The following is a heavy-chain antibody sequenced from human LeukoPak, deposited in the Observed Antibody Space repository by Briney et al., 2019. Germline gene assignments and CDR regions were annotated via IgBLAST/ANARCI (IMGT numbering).Heavy chain of an antibody. CDR1: GYTFTGYY. CDR3: ARAAPGIAAAGTFPDY. Sequence: ASVKVSCKASGYTFTGYYMHWVRQAPGQGLEWMGIINPSGGSTSYAQKFQGRVTMTRDTSTSTVYMELSSLRSEDTAVYYCARAAPGIAAAGTFPDYWGQGTLVTVSS. D-gene: IGHD6-13*01. J-gene: IGHJ4*02. V-gene: IGHV1-46*01. CDR2: INPSGGST.